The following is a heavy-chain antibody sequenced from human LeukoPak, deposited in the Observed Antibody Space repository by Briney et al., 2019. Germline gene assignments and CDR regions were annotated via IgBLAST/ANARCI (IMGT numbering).Heavy chain of an antibody. CDR1: GFNFDDFG. D-gene: IGHD1-26*01. CDR2: VHWNGGTT. V-gene: IGHV3-20*04. Sequence: GGSLRLSCAASGFNFDDFGMGWVRQAPGKGLEWVSGVHWNGGTTGYADSVKGRFTISRDNAKNSLYLQMNSLRAEDTALYYCARNSGSYFSNWFDPWGQGTLVTVSS. CDR3: ARNSGSYFSNWFDP. J-gene: IGHJ5*02.